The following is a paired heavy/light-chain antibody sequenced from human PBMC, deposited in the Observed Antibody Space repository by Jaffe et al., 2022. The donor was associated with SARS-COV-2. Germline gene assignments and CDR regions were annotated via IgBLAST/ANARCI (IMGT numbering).Heavy chain of an antibody. CDR2: IYSDGST. V-gene: IGHV3-53*01. Sequence: EVQLVESGGGLIQPGGSLRLSCAASGFTVSNNYMSWVRQAPGKGLEWVSVIYSDGSTFYADSVKGRFTISRDNSKNTLYLQMNSLRAEDTAVYYCARDHRSWGGAWGQGTLVTVSS. J-gene: IGHJ5*02. D-gene: IGHD3-16*01. CDR1: GFTVSNNY. CDR3: ARDHRSWGGA.
Light chain of an antibody. V-gene: IGKV1-39*01. Sequence: DIQMTQSPSSLSASVGDRVTITCRASHSISNYLNWYQQKPGKAPNLLIYAASSLQSGVPSRFSGSGSGTDFTLTISSLQPEDSATYYCQQSYSTPPYTFGQGTKLDIK. CDR1: HSISNY. CDR3: QQSYSTPPYT. J-gene: IGKJ2*01. CDR2: AAS.